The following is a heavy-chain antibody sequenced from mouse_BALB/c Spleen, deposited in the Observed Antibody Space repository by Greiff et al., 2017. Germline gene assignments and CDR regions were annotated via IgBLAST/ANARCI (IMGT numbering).Heavy chain of an antibody. CDR2: ISNLAYSI. CDR3: AREEGPGWFAY. Sequence: EVKVVESGGGLVQPGGSRKLSCAASGFTFSDYGMAWVRQAPGKGPEWVAFISNLAYSIYYADTVTGRFTISRENAKNTLYLEMSSLRSEDTAMYYCAREEGPGWFAYWGQGTLVTVSA. V-gene: IGHV5-15*02. J-gene: IGHJ3*01. CDR1: GFTFSDYG.